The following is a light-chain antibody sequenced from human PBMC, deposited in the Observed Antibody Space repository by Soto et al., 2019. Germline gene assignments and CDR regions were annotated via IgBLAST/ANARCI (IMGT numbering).Light chain of an antibody. CDR3: CSYAGSSTLYV. Sequence: QPVLTQPASVSGSPGQSITISCTGTSSDVGSYNLVSWYQQHPGKAPKLMIYEGSKRPSGVSNRFSGSKSGNMASLTISGLQAEDEADYYCCSYAGSSTLYVFGTGTKVTVL. J-gene: IGLJ1*01. V-gene: IGLV2-23*01. CDR2: EGS. CDR1: SSDVGSYNL.